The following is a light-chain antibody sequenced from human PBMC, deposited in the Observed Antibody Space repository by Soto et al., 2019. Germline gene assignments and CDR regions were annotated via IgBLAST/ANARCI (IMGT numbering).Light chain of an antibody. CDR3: CSYVDSNYV. CDR2: EGS. J-gene: IGLJ1*01. V-gene: IGLV2-23*01. CDR1: SSDVGSYNL. Sequence: QSVLTQPASVSGSPGQSITISCTGTSSDVGSYNLVSWYQQHPGKAPKLMIYEGSKRPSGVSNRFSGSKSGNTASLTISGLQAEDEADYYCCSYVDSNYVFGTGTKLTVL.